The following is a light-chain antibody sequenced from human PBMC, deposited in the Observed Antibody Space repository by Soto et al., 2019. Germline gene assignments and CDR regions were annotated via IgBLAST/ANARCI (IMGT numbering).Light chain of an antibody. V-gene: IGLV2-14*01. CDR1: SSDVGDYNY. Sequence: QSALTQPASVSGSPGQSITISCTGTSSDVGDYNYVSWYQQHPGKAPKVMIYDVSNRPSGVSNRFSGSKSGNTASLTISGLQAEDEADYCCSSYTSSSTLAYVFGTGTKVTVL. CDR2: DVS. J-gene: IGLJ1*01. CDR3: SSYTSSSTLAYV.